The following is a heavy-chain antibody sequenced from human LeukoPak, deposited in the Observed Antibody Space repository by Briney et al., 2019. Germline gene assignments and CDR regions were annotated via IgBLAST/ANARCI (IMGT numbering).Heavy chain of an antibody. CDR3: ARSLRVRGVPDYMDV. J-gene: IGHJ6*03. V-gene: IGHV3-53*01. CDR1: GFTVSSNY. D-gene: IGHD3-10*01. Sequence: GGSLRLSCAASGFTVSSNYMTWVRQAPGKGLEWVSVIHKNAITYYADTVKGRFTISRDNSKNMLYPQMNRLRAEDTAVYYCARSLRVRGVPDYMDVWGKGTTVTISS. CDR2: IHKNAIT.